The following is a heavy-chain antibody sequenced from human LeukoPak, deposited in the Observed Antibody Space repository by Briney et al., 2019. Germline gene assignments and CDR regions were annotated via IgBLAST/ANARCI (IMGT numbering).Heavy chain of an antibody. J-gene: IGHJ4*02. CDR3: ARVPGGSYGPEFDY. V-gene: IGHV1-8*01. D-gene: IGHD5-18*01. Sequence: ASVKVSCKASGYTFTSYDINWVRQAPGQGLEWMGWMNPISGNTGYAQKFQGRVTMTRNTSISTAYMELSSLRSEDTAVYYCARVPGGSYGPEFDYWGQGTLVSVSS. CDR1: GYTFTSYD. CDR2: MNPISGNT.